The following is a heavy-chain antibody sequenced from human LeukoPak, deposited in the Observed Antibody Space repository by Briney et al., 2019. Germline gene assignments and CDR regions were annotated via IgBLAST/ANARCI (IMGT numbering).Heavy chain of an antibody. V-gene: IGHV1-2*02. CDR3: ARGTRGGIEQWLVRTLFY. Sequence: ASVKVSCKASGYTFTGYYMHWVRQAPGQGLEWMGWINPNSGGTNYAQKFQGRVTMTRDTSISTAYMELSRLRSDDTAVYYCARGTRGGIEQWLVRTLFYWGQGTLVTVSS. D-gene: IGHD6-19*01. CDR2: INPNSGGT. J-gene: IGHJ4*02. CDR1: GYTFTGYY.